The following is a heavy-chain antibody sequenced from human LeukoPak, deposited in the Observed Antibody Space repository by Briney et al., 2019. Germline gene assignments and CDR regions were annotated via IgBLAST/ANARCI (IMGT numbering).Heavy chain of an antibody. Sequence: SETLSLTCTDYSGTLKNSFWNWIRQPPGKKLKWIGRLFTTGTTDHSPALNYNPSLRSRVSMSVDVSKNQFSLTLTSVTAADTAVYYCARVGSTDWYFDLWGRGSLVTVSS. J-gene: IGHJ2*01. CDR1: SGTLKNSF. CDR2: LFTTGTTDHSPAL. D-gene: IGHD2-8*02. CDR3: ARVGSTDWYFDL. V-gene: IGHV4-4*07.